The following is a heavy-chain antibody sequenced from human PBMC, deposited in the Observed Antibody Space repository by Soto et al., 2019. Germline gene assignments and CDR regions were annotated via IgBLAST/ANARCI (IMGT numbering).Heavy chain of an antibody. D-gene: IGHD5-12*01. CDR2: IYYSGST. CDR3: ARLHSMVATFDY. V-gene: IGHV4-39*01. Sequence: PSETLSLTCTVSGGSISSSSYYWGWIRQPPGKGLEWIGSIYYSGSTYYNPSLKSRVTISVDTSKNQFSLKLSSVTAADTAVYYCARLHSMVATFDYWGQGTLVTVSS. J-gene: IGHJ4*02. CDR1: GGSISSSSYY.